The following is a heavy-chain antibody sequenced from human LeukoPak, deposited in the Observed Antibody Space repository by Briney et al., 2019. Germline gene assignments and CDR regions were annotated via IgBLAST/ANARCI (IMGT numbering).Heavy chain of an antibody. D-gene: IGHD3-10*01. J-gene: IGHJ6*03. CDR1: GYTFTSYG. CDR3: ARESITMVRGVITQTPYYYYYMDV. CDR2: INPNSGGT. V-gene: IGHV1-2*02. Sequence: ASVKVSCKASGYTFTSYGISWVRQAPGQGLEWMGWINPNSGGTNYAQKFQGRVTMTRDTSISTAYMELSRLRSDDTTVYYCARESITMVRGVITQTPYYYYYMDVWGKGTTVTISS.